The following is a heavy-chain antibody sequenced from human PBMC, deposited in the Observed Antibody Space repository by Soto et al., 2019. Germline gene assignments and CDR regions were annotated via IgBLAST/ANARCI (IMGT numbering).Heavy chain of an antibody. CDR3: ATSSPTKYGAYGNWFDP. Sequence: QVQLQESGPGLVKPSQTLSLTCTVSGGSISSGDYYWSWIRQPPGKGLEWIGYIYYSGSTYYNPSLKSRVTISVDTSKNQFSLKLSSVTAADTAVYYCATSSPTKYGAYGNWFDPWGQGTLVTVSS. CDR1: GGSISSGDYY. D-gene: IGHD4-17*01. V-gene: IGHV4-30-4*01. J-gene: IGHJ5*02. CDR2: IYYSGST.